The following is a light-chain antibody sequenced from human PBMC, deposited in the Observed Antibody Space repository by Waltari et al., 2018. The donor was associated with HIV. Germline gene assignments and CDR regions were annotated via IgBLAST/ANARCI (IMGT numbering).Light chain of an antibody. J-gene: IGLJ1*01. V-gene: IGLV2-23*02. CDR1: SSDVGAFNY. CDR2: EVL. Sequence: QSALTQPASVSGSPGQSITISCTGTSSDVGAFNYVSWSQHHPGNAPKPMIYEVLKRPSGVSNRFSGSKSPNTASLTISGLQAEDEADYYCCSYAGSSTYVFGSGTKVTVL. CDR3: CSYAGSSTYV.